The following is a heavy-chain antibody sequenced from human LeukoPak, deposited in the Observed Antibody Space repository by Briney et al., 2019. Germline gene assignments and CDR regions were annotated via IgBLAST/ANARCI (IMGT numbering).Heavy chain of an antibody. D-gene: IGHD3-22*01. V-gene: IGHV1-18*01. CDR2: ISGYNGNT. Sequence: ASVKVSCKASGYTFTSYAVIWVRQVPRQGLEWMGWISGYNGNTKSSQSLQERVIMTTDTSTRTAYMELRSLRPDDTAVYYCARVYLGIYYDGSPSPFDYWGQGTLVTVSS. CDR3: ARVYLGIYYDGSPSPFDY. CDR1: GYTFTSYA. J-gene: IGHJ4*02.